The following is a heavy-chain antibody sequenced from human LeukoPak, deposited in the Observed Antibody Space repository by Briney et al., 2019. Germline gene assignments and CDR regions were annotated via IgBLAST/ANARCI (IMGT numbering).Heavy chain of an antibody. CDR3: ARLGSGSNY. D-gene: IGHD3-10*01. J-gene: IGHJ4*02. CDR1: GDSVSSNSAA. V-gene: IGHV6-1*01. CDR2: TYYRSKWYT. Sequence: SQTLSLTCAISGDSVSSNSAAWIWIRQSASRGLECLGRTYYRSKWYTEYAVSVKSRITINPDTSKNQFSLQLSSVNPEDTAVYYCARLGSGSNYWGQGTLVTVSS.